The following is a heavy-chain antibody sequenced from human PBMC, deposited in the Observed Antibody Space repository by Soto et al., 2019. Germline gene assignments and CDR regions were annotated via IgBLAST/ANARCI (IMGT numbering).Heavy chain of an antibody. CDR1: GGTFSSYT. J-gene: IGHJ6*03. V-gene: IGHV1-69*08. CDR3: VREEGYYYYMDV. CDR2: IIPIIGIA. Sequence: QVQLVQSGAEVKKPGSSVKVSCKASGGTFSSYTISWVRQAPGQGLEWMGRIIPIIGIANYAQKFQGRVTITADKSTSTAYMELSSLRSEDPAVYYCVREEGYYYYMDVWGKGTTVTVSS.